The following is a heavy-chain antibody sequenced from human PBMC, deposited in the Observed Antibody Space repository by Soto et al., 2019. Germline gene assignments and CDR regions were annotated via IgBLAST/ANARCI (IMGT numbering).Heavy chain of an antibody. J-gene: IGHJ6*02. CDR1: GGTFSRYA. Sequence: SVKVSCKASGGTFSRYAISWVRQAPGQGLEWMGGIIPIFGTANYAQKFQGRVKITADESTSTAYMELSSLRSEDTAVYYCARRSIHRDRDPGGVSYYGMDVWGQGTTVTVSS. D-gene: IGHD6-6*01. CDR2: IIPIFGTA. V-gene: IGHV1-69*13. CDR3: ARRSIHRDRDPGGVSYYGMDV.